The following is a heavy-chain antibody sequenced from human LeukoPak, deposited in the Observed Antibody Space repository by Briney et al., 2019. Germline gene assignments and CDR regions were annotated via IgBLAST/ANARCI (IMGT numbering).Heavy chain of an antibody. J-gene: IGHJ4*02. CDR1: GYTFNGYY. D-gene: IGHD5-12*01. V-gene: IGHV1-2*02. CDR2: INPNSGGT. Sequence: ASVTVSCTASGYTFNGYYMHWVRQAPGQGLEWMGWINPNSGGTNYAQKLQGRVTMTRDTSISTAYMELSRLRSDDTAVYYCARYDSGYDYRGIDYWGQGTLVTVSS. CDR3: ARYDSGYDYRGIDY.